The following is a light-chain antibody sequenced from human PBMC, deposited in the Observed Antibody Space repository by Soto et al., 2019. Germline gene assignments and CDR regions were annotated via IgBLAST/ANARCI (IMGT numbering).Light chain of an antibody. V-gene: IGKV2-28*01. Sequence: DIVMTQSPLSLPVTPGEPASISCRSSQSLLHSNGYNYLDWYLQKPGQSPQLLIYLGSNRASGVPDRFSGSGSGTDFTLKISRVEVEDVGVYYCMQALQTPQYTFGQGTKLEI. CDR3: MQALQTPQYT. J-gene: IGKJ2*01. CDR2: LGS. CDR1: QSLLHSNGYNY.